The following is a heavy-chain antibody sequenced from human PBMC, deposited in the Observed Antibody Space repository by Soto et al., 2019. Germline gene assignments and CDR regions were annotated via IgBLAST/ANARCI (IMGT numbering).Heavy chain of an antibody. CDR3: ANGYHLDY. V-gene: IGHV4-61*03. CDR2: LYYSGNT. CDR1: GGSVSSGDYY. D-gene: IGHD5-12*01. J-gene: IGHJ4*02. Sequence: PSETLSLTCTVSGGSVSSGDYYWTWVRQPPGKALEWIGYLYYSGNTNYNPSLKSRVTISVDTSKNHFSLRLRSVTAADTAVYYCANGYHLDYWGQGARVTVSS.